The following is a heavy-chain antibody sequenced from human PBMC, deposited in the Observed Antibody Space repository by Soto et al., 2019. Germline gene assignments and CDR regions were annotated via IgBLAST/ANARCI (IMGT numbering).Heavy chain of an antibody. Sequence: GGSLRLSCAASGFTFSSYAMSWVRQAPGKGLEWVSAISGSGGSTYYADSVKGRFTISRDNSKNTLYLQMNSLRAEDTAVYYCAKVGPTYYYDSSGYSDPLDYWGQGTLVTSPQ. V-gene: IGHV3-23*01. J-gene: IGHJ4*02. CDR2: ISGSGGST. D-gene: IGHD3-22*01. CDR3: AKVGPTYYYDSSGYSDPLDY. CDR1: GFTFSSYA.